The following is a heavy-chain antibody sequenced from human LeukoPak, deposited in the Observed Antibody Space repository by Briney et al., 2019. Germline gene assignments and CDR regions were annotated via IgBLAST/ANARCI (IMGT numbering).Heavy chain of an antibody. CDR2: ISDGGGRT. Sequence: GGFLRLSCAASGFTVSSNYMIWVRQAPGKGLEWVTSISDGGGRTYYADSVKGRFTISRDNSKNTLYLQMNSLRAEDTAVYYCAEALGYCSTTSCYNWFDPWGQGTLVTVSS. CDR3: AEALGYCSTTSCYNWFDP. J-gene: IGHJ5*02. D-gene: IGHD2-2*01. CDR1: GFTVSSNY. V-gene: IGHV3-23*01.